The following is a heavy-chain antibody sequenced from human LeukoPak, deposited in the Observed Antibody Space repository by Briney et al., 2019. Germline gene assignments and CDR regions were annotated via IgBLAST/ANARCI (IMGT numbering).Heavy chain of an antibody. D-gene: IGHD1-14*01. Sequence: PGGSLRLSCAASGFTFTNAWMSWVRQAPGKGLEWVGRIKSKTDGGTTDYAAPVKGRFTISRDDSKNTLYLQMNSLKTEDTAVHYCTTDRRRYPAGRVDYWGQGTLVTVSS. CDR2: IKSKTDGGTT. V-gene: IGHV3-15*01. J-gene: IGHJ4*02. CDR3: TTDRRRYPAGRVDY. CDR1: GFTFTNAW.